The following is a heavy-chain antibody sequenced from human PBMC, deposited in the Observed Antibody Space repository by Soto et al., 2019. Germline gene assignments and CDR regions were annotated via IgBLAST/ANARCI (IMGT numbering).Heavy chain of an antibody. CDR1: GFTFSSYA. J-gene: IGHJ6*02. CDR2: MSSDGSNE. CDR3: AKNHHASGDYYGLDF. D-gene: IGHD1-26*01. V-gene: IGHV3-30*18. Sequence: QVQLVESGGGVVQPGRSPRLSCAVSGFTFSSYAMHWVRQAPGKGLEWVAIMSSDGSNEYYADSVKGRFTIFRDNSKNTLYLQINSLRTEDTAVYYCAKNHHASGDYYGLDFWGQGTTVTVSS.